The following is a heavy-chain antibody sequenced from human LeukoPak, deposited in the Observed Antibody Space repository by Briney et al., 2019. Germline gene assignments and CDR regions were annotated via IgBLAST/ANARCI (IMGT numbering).Heavy chain of an antibody. CDR1: GRTFSSYG. D-gene: IGHD2-2*01. CDR3: EKGTPDY. V-gene: IGHV3-30*02. J-gene: IGHJ4*02. CDR2: IRYDGSNK. Sequence: GGSLTLSCAASGRTFSSYGMQWVGQAPGKGLEGVAFIRYDGSNKYYADSVKGRFTISRDNSKNTLYLQMNSLGAEDTAVYHCEKGTPDYWGQGTLVTVSS.